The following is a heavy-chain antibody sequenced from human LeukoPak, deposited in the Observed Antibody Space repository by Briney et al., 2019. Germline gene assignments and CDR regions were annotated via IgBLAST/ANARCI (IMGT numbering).Heavy chain of an antibody. Sequence: GGSLRLSCAASGFTFSSYAMHWVRQAPGKGLEWVAVISYDGSNKYYADSVKGRFTISRDNSKNTLYLQMNSLRAEDTAVYYCARLDYYYGMDVWGQGTLVTVSS. J-gene: IGHJ6*02. V-gene: IGHV3-30-3*01. CDR2: ISYDGSNK. CDR1: GFTFSSYA. CDR3: ARLDYYYGMDV.